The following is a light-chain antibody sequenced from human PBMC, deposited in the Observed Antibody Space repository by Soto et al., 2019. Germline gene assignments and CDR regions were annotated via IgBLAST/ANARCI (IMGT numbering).Light chain of an antibody. CDR2: WAS. Sequence: DIVMTQSPDSLAVSLGERATITCKSSQRLLYSSNNKNYLAWYQPKPGQPPTLLISWASNRESGGPDRCSGSGAGTDVTLTIRSLQDQDGAVYEKRESDNVPALSCGGGTQVEI. J-gene: IGKJ4*02. CDR1: QRLLYSSNNKNY. V-gene: IGKV4-1*01. CDR3: RESDNVPALS.